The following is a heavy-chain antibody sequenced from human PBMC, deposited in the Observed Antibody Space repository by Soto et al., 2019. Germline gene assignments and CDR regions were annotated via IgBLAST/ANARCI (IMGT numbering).Heavy chain of an antibody. Sequence: PGGSLRLSCAASGFTFSIYHMNWVRQAPGKGLEWVSYITSDSNTIYYADSVKGRFTISRDNAKNSLYLQMNSLRDEDTAVYYCTRDGARGYDMDVWGQGTTVTVSS. V-gene: IGHV3-48*02. CDR3: TRDGARGYDMDV. J-gene: IGHJ6*02. D-gene: IGHD2-15*01. CDR2: ITSDSNTI. CDR1: GFTFSIYH.